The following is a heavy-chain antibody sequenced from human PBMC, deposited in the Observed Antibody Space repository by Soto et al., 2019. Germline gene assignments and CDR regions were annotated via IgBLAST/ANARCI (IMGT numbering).Heavy chain of an antibody. CDR2: IYYSGST. CDR3: ARRHGDHARYYIDF. Sequence: SETLSVTCTVSGGSISSYYWSWIRQPPGKGLEWIGYIYYSGSTNYNPSLKSRVTISVDTSKNQFSLKLSSVTAADTAVYYCARRHGDHARYYIDFWGQGTLVTVSS. J-gene: IGHJ4*02. CDR1: GGSISSYY. V-gene: IGHV4-59*08. D-gene: IGHD4-17*01.